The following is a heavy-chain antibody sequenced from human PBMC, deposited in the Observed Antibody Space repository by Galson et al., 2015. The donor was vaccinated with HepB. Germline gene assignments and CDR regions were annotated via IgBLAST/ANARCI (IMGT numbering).Heavy chain of an antibody. CDR3: PQDVSGCPLS. J-gene: IGHJ5*02. Sequence: SLRLSCAASGFAFRSYAMNWVRQAPGKGLEWVATIYSNEGGTEYADSVRGRFTIYKDYSKTTLDLEMNSLRAEDTALYYCPQDVSGCPLSWGQGTLVTVSS. CDR2: IYSNEGGT. V-gene: IGHV3-23*01. CDR1: GFAFRSYA. D-gene: IGHD6-19*01.